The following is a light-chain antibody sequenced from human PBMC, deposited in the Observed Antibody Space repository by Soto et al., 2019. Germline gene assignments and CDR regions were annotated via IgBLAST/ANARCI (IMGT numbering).Light chain of an antibody. CDR3: HRYGYGSDS. CDR2: AAS. V-gene: IGKV3-20*01. Sequence: EIVLTQSPGTLSLSPGERATLSCRASETVTSSYLAWYQQKPGQAPRLLIYAASSRATGIPDRFSGSGSGTDFTLTISRLEPEDAAVYYCHRYGYGSDSVGQGTRLEIK. CDR1: ETVTSSY. J-gene: IGKJ5*01.